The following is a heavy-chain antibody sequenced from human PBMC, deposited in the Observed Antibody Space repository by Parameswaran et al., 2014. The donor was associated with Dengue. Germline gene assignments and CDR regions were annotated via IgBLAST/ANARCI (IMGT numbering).Heavy chain of an antibody. Sequence: VRQAPGKGLEWVGYVYSSGETNYNPSLKSRVTISLDTSKNQFSLRLGSVTAADTALYFCARDLADLVGLYAMDVWGQGTSVTVSS. J-gene: IGHJ6*02. CDR3: ARDLADLVGLYAMDV. CDR2: VYSSGET. D-gene: IGHD3-10*01. V-gene: IGHV4-59*01.